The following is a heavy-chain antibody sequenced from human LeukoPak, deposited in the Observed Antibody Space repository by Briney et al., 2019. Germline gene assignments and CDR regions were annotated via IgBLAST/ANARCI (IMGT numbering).Heavy chain of an antibody. CDR2: IYSGGST. CDR1: GFTVSSNY. D-gene: IGHD6-6*01. J-gene: IGHJ4*02. CDR3: AVWSSSSFNY. V-gene: IGHV3-53*01. Sequence: GGSLRPSCAASGFTVSSNYMSWVRQAPGKGLEWVSVIYSGGSTYYADSVKGRFTISRDNSKNTLYLQMNSLRAEDTAVYYCAVWSSSSFNYRGQGTLVTVSS.